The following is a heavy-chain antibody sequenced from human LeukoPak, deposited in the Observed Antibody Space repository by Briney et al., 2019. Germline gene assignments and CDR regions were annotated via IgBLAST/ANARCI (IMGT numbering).Heavy chain of an antibody. V-gene: IGHV3-23*01. Sequence: GGSLRLSCAGSGFTFISYTMSWVRQAPGKGLEWVSAISDTGATTYDADSVKGRFTISRDNSRSTLYLQMNSLRAEDTALYYCAKDTSIGRYCTNGVCSPFDYWGQGTLVTVSS. CDR3: AKDTSIGRYCTNGVCSPFDY. CDR2: ISDTGATT. J-gene: IGHJ4*02. D-gene: IGHD2-8*01. CDR1: GFTFISYT.